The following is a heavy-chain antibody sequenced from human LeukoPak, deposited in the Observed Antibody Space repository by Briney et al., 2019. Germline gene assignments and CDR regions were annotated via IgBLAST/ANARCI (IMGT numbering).Heavy chain of an antibody. CDR1: GYTFTSYY. D-gene: IGHD4-23*01. CDR2: INPSGSST. V-gene: IGHV1-46*01. Sequence: ASVKVSCKASGYTFTSYYMHWVRQAPGQGLEWMGLINPSGSSTSYAQKFQGRLSLTRDMSTSTDYMELSSLRSEDTAVYYCARIVDYGGNSIDYWGQGTLVTVSS. CDR3: ARIVDYGGNSIDY. J-gene: IGHJ4*02.